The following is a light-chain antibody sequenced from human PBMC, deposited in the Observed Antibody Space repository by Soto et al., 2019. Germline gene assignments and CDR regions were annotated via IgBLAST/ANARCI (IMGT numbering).Light chain of an antibody. J-gene: IGKJ1*01. Sequence: EIVLTQSPATLSLSPVERATLSCRASQSVSSYLAWYQQKPGQAPRLLIYDASNRATGIPARFSGSGSGTDFTLTISRLEPEDFAVYYCQQYGSSPRTFGQGTKLDIK. CDR2: DAS. CDR1: QSVSSY. V-gene: IGKV3-11*01. CDR3: QQYGSSPRT.